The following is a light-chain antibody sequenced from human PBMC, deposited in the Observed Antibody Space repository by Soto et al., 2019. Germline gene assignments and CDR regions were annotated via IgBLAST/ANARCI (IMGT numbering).Light chain of an antibody. Sequence: AIQMTQSPSSLSASVGDRVTITCRASQGSRTDLGWYQQKPGKDPKLLIYAASSLQSGDPSRFSGSGSGTEFALTISSLQPEDFATYYCLQEYNYPRTFGQGTKVEIK. CDR3: LQEYNYPRT. CDR1: QGSRTD. J-gene: IGKJ1*01. CDR2: AAS. V-gene: IGKV1-6*01.